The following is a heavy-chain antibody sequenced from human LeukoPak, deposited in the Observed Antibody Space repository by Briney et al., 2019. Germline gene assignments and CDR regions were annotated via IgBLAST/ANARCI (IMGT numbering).Heavy chain of an antibody. CDR3: ARGSGFYGY. V-gene: IGHV4-59*01. CDR1: GCPISSYY. CDR2: IYYTESP. D-gene: IGHD6-19*01. J-gene: IGHJ4*02. Sequence: SETLSLTCSVSGCPISSYYWSWIRQPPGKVLEWIGRIYYTESPNYNPSLKSRVNISEDTSKNQFSVKLSSVTAADTAVYSCARGSGFYGYWGQGTLVTVSS.